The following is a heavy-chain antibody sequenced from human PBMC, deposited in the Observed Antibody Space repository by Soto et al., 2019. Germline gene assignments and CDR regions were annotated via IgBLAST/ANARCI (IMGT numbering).Heavy chain of an antibody. CDR1: GYTFTGYY. D-gene: IGHD6-19*01. V-gene: IGHV1-2*02. CDR2: INPNSGGT. Sequence: ASVKVSCKASGYTFTGYYMHWVRQAPGQGLEWMGWINPNSGGTNYAQKFQGRVTMTRDTSISTAYMELSRLRSDDTAVYYCARETVAGTGYYYGMGVWGQGTTVTVSS. J-gene: IGHJ6*02. CDR3: ARETVAGTGYYYGMGV.